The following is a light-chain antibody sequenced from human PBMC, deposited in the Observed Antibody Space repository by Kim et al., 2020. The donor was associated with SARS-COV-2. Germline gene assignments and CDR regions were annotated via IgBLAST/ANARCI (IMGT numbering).Light chain of an antibody. V-gene: IGKV3-15*01. CDR1: QSVSSN. CDR3: QQYNDWAPIA. Sequence: EIVMTQSPATLSVSPGERATLSCRASQSVSSNLAWYRQKPGQAPRLLIYGASTRATGVPARFSGSGSGTEFTLTISSLQSEDFAVYYCQQYNDWAPIAFGQGTRLEIK. CDR2: GAS. J-gene: IGKJ5*01.